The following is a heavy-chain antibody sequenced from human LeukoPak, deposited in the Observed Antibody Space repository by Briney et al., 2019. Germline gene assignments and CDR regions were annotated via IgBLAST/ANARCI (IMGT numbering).Heavy chain of an antibody. D-gene: IGHD1-26*01. CDR1: GYTFTGYY. Sequence: ASVKVSCKASGYTFTGYYMHWVRQAPGQGLEWMGWINPNSGGTNYAQKFQGRVTMTRNTSISTAYMELSSLRSEDTAVYYCASGSYLRGGEFYYYYYMDVWGKGTTVTISS. V-gene: IGHV1-2*02. CDR2: INPNSGGT. J-gene: IGHJ6*03. CDR3: ASGSYLRGGEFYYYYYMDV.